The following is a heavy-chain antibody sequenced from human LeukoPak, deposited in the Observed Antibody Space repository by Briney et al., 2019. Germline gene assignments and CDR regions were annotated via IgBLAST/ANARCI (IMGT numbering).Heavy chain of an antibody. CDR3: ARLPRLVKYAFDI. V-gene: IGHV3-30*03. Sequence: GGSLRLSCAASGFTFSSYGMHWVRQAPGKGLEWVAVISYDGSNKYYADSVKGRFTISRDNSKNTLYLQMNSLRAEDTAVYYCARLPRLVKYAFDIWGQGTMVTVSS. J-gene: IGHJ3*02. CDR2: ISYDGSNK. D-gene: IGHD3-9*01. CDR1: GFTFSSYG.